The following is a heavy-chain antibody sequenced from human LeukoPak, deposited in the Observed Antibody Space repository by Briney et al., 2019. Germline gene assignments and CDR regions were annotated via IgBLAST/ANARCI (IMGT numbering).Heavy chain of an antibody. J-gene: IGHJ3*02. V-gene: IGHV4-34*01. CDR1: GGSFSGYY. Sequence: SETLSLTCAVYGGSFSGYYWSWIRQPPGKGLEWIGEINHSGSTNYNPSLKSRVTISVGTSKNQFSLKLSSVTAADTAVYYCARHRTITTSPAFDIWGQGTMVTVSS. CDR3: ARHRTITTSPAFDI. CDR2: INHSGST. D-gene: IGHD4-11*01.